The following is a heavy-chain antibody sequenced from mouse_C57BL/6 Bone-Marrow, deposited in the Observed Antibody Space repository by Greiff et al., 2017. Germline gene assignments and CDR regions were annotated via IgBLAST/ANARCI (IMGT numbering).Heavy chain of an antibody. CDR1: GFTFSSYA. Sequence: EVKVVESGGGLVKPGGSLKLSCAASGFTFSSYAMSWVRQTPEKRLEWVATISDGGSYTYYPDNVKGRFTISRENAKNNLYLQMSHLKSEDTAMYYCARGLRPYAMDYWGQGTSVTVSS. D-gene: IGHD2-2*01. V-gene: IGHV5-4*03. CDR2: ISDGGSYT. J-gene: IGHJ4*01. CDR3: ARGLRPYAMDY.